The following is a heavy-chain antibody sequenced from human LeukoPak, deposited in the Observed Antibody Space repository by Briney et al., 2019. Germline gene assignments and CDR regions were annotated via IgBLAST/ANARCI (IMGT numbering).Heavy chain of an antibody. V-gene: IGHV1-18*01. CDR3: ARAGGETYYDILTGYPLGYFDY. CDR2: ISAYNGNT. J-gene: IGHJ4*02. CDR1: GYTFTSYG. D-gene: IGHD3-9*01. Sequence: ASVKVSCKASGYTFTSYGISWVRQAPGQGLEWMGWISAYNGNTNYAQKLQGRVTMTTDTSTSTAYMELRSLRSDDTAVYYCARAGGETYYDILTGYPLGYFDYWGQGTLVTVSS.